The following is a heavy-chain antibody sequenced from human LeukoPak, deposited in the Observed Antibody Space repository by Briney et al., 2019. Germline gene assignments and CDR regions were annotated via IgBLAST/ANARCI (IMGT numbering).Heavy chain of an antibody. CDR3: ARSSGTTGKMRAFDP. V-gene: IGHV3-21*01. Sequence: GGSLRLSCAASGFTFSSYSMNWVRQAPGKGLEWVSSISSSSSHIYYADSVKGRFTISRDNAKNSLYLQMNSLRAEDTAVYYCARSSGTTGKMRAFDPWGQGTLVTVSS. D-gene: IGHD1-7*01. CDR2: ISSSSSHI. J-gene: IGHJ5*02. CDR1: GFTFSSYS.